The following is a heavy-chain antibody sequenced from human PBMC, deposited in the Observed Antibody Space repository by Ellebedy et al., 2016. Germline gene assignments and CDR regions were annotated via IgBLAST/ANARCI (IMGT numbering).Heavy chain of an antibody. Sequence: GESLKISXAASGFTFSDYYMSWIRQAPGKGLEWVSYISSSGSTIYYADSVKGRFTISRDNAKNSLYLQMNSLRAEDTAVYYCARDGGSSSFDYWGQGTLVTVSS. CDR3: ARDGGSSSFDY. V-gene: IGHV3-11*01. CDR1: GFTFSDYY. J-gene: IGHJ4*02. CDR2: ISSSGSTI. D-gene: IGHD6-13*01.